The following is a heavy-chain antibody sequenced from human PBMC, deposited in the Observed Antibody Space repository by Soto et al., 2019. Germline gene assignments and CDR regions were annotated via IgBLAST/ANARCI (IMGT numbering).Heavy chain of an antibody. J-gene: IGHJ4*02. D-gene: IGHD5-12*01. V-gene: IGHV3-23*01. CDR1: GFTFSSQT. Sequence: LRLSCAASGFTFSSQTMSWVRQAPGKGLEWVSVISSSGSTSYTDSVEGRFTISKDSSKNTLYLQLNSLRVEDTAVYYCAKGARDVDYWGQGTLVTVSS. CDR3: AKGARDVDY. CDR2: ISSSGST.